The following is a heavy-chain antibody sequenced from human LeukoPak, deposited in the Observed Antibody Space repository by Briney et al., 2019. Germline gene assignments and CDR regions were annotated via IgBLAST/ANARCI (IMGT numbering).Heavy chain of an antibody. J-gene: IGHJ4*02. CDR1: GGSISSYY. Sequence: PSETLSLTCTVSGGSISSYYWSWIRQPPGKGLEWIGYIYYSRSTNYNPSLKSRVTISVDTSKNQFSLKLSSVTAADTAVYYCARDFGHSSGYYPFDYWGQGTLVTVSS. CDR2: IYYSRST. CDR3: ARDFGHSSGYYPFDY. V-gene: IGHV4-59*12. D-gene: IGHD3-22*01.